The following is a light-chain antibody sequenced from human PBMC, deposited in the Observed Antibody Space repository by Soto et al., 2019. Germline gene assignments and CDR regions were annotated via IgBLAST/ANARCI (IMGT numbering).Light chain of an antibody. Sequence: EIVLTQSPGTLSLSPGERATLSCRASQSVGSSYLAWYQHKPGQAPRLLIYGTSSRATGIPDRFSGSGSGTDFTLTSSRLEPEDFAVYYCQQYGDSPWTFGQGTKVEIK. CDR2: GTS. J-gene: IGKJ1*01. CDR1: QSVGSSY. CDR3: QQYGDSPWT. V-gene: IGKV3-20*01.